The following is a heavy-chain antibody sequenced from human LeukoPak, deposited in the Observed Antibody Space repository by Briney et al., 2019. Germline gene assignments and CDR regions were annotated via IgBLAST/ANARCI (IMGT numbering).Heavy chain of an antibody. V-gene: IGHV1-2*02. Sequence: ASVKVSCKASGYTFTGYYMHWVRQAPGQGLEWMGWINPNSGGTNYAQKFQGRVTMTRDTSISTAYMELSRLRSDDTAVYYCARDQLPTMSGSGSNWGQGTLVTVSS. J-gene: IGHJ4*02. D-gene: IGHD3-10*01. CDR3: ARDQLPTMSGSGSN. CDR1: GYTFTGYY. CDR2: INPNSGGT.